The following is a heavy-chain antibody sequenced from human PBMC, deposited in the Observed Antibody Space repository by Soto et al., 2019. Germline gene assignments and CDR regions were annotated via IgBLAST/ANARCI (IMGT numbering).Heavy chain of an antibody. J-gene: IGHJ5*02. CDR2: IYTSVST. CDR1: GGSISSYY. Sequence: SETLSLTCTVSGGSISSYYWSWIRQPAGKGLEWIGRIYTSVSTNYNPSLKSRVTMSVDTSKNQFSLKLSSVTAADPAVYYCARDMGITMVRGVTVSFDPWGQGTLVTVS. D-gene: IGHD3-10*01. CDR3: ARDMGITMVRGVTVSFDP. V-gene: IGHV4-4*07.